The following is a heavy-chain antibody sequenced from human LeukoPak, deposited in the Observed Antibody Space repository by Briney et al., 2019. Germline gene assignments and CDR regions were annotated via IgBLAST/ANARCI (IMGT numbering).Heavy chain of an antibody. CDR1: GFTFNIAW. D-gene: IGHD5/OR15-5a*01. J-gene: IGHJ4*02. Sequence: PGGSLRLSCAASGFTFNIAWMSWVRQAPGKGLECIGRIKSKTDGGSIDYTAPVQGRFTISRDDSKNTLYLQMNSLRGDDTAVYYCARVSVCPRCHFDYWGQGTLVTVSS. V-gene: IGHV3-15*05. CDR3: ARVSVCPRCHFDY. CDR2: IKSKTDGGSI.